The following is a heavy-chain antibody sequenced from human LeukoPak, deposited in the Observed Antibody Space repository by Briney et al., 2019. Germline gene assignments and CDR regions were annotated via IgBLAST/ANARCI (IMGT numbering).Heavy chain of an antibody. CDR3: SRETSVTTIDAFDI. Sequence: ASVKVSCKASGYTFTSYYIHGVRQAPGQGLEWVGIVNPSGGFTNYAQKLQGRVAMASDTSTSTVYMELSSLRSEDTAVYYCSRETSVTTIDAFDIWGQGTVVIVSS. J-gene: IGHJ3*02. V-gene: IGHV1-46*04. CDR1: GYTFTSYY. CDR2: VNPSGGFT. D-gene: IGHD4-17*01.